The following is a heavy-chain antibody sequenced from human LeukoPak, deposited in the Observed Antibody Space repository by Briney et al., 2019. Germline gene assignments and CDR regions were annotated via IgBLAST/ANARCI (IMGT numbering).Heavy chain of an antibody. CDR2: FYYSGST. V-gene: IGHV4-59*01. D-gene: IGHD3-10*01. CDR3: ARGPRGSGTYRADV. Sequence: SETLSLTCTVSGGSISSYYWSWIRQPPGKGLEWVGYFYYSGSTNYNPSLKSRVTISVDTSKNHFSLRLSSLTAADTAVYYCARGPRGSGTYRADVWGQGTTVTVSS. J-gene: IGHJ6*02. CDR1: GGSISSYY.